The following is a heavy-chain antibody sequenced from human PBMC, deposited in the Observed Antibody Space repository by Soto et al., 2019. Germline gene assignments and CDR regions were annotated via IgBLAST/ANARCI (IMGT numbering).Heavy chain of an antibody. CDR1: GYTFTSYG. J-gene: IGHJ4*02. CDR2: ISAYNVNT. CDR3: ARDIVVVVAASPVIDY. D-gene: IGHD2-15*01. Sequence: QVQLVQSGAEVKKPGASVKVSCKASGYTFTSYGISWGGQAPGQGLEWMGWISAYNVNTNYAQKLQGRVTMTTDTSTSTAYMELRSLRSDDTAVYYCARDIVVVVAASPVIDYWGQGTLVTVSS. V-gene: IGHV1-18*04.